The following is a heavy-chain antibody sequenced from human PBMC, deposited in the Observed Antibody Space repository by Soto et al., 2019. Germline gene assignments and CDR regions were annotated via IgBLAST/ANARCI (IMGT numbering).Heavy chain of an antibody. J-gene: IGHJ2*01. Sequence: GSLRLSCAASGFTFSSYSMNWVRQAPGKGLEWVSYISSSSSTIYYADSVKGRFTISRDNAKNSLYLQMNSLRDEDTAVYYCARGSRLAGTQGSYWYFDLWGRGTLVTVSS. CDR1: GFTFSSYS. D-gene: IGHD6-19*01. V-gene: IGHV3-48*02. CDR2: ISSSSSTI. CDR3: ARGSRLAGTQGSYWYFDL.